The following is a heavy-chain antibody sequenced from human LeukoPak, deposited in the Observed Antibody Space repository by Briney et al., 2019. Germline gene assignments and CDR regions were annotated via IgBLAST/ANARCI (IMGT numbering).Heavy chain of an antibody. CDR2: ISSSSSYI. J-gene: IGHJ5*02. Sequence: PGGSLRLSCAASGFTFSSYSMNWVRQAPGKGLEWVSSISSSSSYIYYADSVKGRFTISRDNAKNSLYLRMNSLRAEDTAVYYCARDPTESCTGGVCYNWFDPWGQGTLVTVSS. D-gene: IGHD2-8*02. CDR3: ARDPTESCTGGVCYNWFDP. V-gene: IGHV3-21*01. CDR1: GFTFSSYS.